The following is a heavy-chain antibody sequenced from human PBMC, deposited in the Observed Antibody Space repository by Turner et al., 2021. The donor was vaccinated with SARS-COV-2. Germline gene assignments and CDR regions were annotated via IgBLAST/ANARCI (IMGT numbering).Heavy chain of an antibody. V-gene: IGHV3-21*01. CDR3: ARARWDYYDSSGYYPNAFDI. CDR2: ISSSSSYI. Sequence: EVQLVESGGGLVKPGGSLRLSCAASGFTFSSYSMNWVRQAPGKGREWVSSISSSSSYIYYADSVKGRFTISRDNAKNSLYLQMNSLKAEDTAVYYCARARWDYYDSSGYYPNAFDIWGQGTMVTVSS. D-gene: IGHD3-22*01. J-gene: IGHJ3*02. CDR1: GFTFSSYS.